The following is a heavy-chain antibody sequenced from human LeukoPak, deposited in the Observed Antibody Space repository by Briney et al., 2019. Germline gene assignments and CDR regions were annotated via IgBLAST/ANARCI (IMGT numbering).Heavy chain of an antibody. V-gene: IGHV3-15*01. CDR1: GFTFSNVW. CDR3: TTATGDSYYYYYYGMDV. D-gene: IGHD2-21*01. Sequence: GGSLRLSRAASGFTFSNVWMSWVRQAPGRGLEWVGRIKSKTDGGTTDYAAPVKGRFTISRDDSKNTLYLQMNSLKTEDTAVYYCTTATGDSYYYYYYGMDVWGQGTTVTVSS. CDR2: IKSKTDGGTT. J-gene: IGHJ6*02.